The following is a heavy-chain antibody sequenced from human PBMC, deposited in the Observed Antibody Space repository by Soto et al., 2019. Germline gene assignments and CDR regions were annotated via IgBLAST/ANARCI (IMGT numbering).Heavy chain of an antibody. J-gene: IGHJ4*02. CDR1: GFTFSAYA. Sequence: GGSLRRSCAASGFTFSAYAMHWVRQAPGKGLEWVSVISGTGDTTYYADSVKGRFTISRDNSKKTLFLQMTGLRAEDTAVYYCAKGGRYYEGSGYWEHFFDSWGQGTLVTVSS. CDR2: ISGTGDTT. V-gene: IGHV3-23*01. D-gene: IGHD3-22*01. CDR3: AKGGRYYEGSGYWEHFFDS.